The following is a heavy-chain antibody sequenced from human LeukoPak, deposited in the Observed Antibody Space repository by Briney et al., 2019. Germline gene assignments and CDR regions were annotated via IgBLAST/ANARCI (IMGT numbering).Heavy chain of an antibody. CDR3: AKPLGVGALSYYYMDV. D-gene: IGHD1-26*01. J-gene: IGHJ6*03. V-gene: IGHV3-30*02. CDR2: IRYDGSNK. Sequence: GVSLRLSCAASGFTFSSYGMHWVRQAPGKGLEWVAFIRYDGSNKYYADFVKGRFTISRDNSKNTLYLQMNSLRAEDTAVYYCAKPLGVGALSYYYMDVWGKGTTVTISS. CDR1: GFTFSSYG.